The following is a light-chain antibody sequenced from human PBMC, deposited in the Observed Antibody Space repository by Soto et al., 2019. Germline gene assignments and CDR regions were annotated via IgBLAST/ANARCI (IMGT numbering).Light chain of an antibody. V-gene: IGLV2-8*01. CDR3: TSYAGNSNYV. J-gene: IGLJ1*01. CDR2: EVD. Sequence: QLVLTQPPSASGSAGQSVTISCTGPTNDVGGFNYVSWYQQHPGRVPKLIIYEVDKRPSGVPDRFSGSKSGNTASLTVSGLQADDEADYYCTSYAGNSNYVFGTGTKLTVL. CDR1: TNDVGGFNY.